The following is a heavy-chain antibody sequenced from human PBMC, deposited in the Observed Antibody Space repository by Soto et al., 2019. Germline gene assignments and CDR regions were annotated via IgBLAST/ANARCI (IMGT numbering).Heavy chain of an antibody. CDR3: ARGGNPQLATTAFDY. CDR1: GGTFSSYA. D-gene: IGHD6-13*01. CDR2: IIPIFGTA. J-gene: IGHJ4*02. Sequence: SVKVSCKASGGTFSSYAISWVRQAPGQGLEWMGGIIPIFGTANYAQKFQGRVTITADESTSTAYMELSSLRSEDTAVYYCARGGNPQLATTAFDYWGQGTLVTVSS. V-gene: IGHV1-69*13.